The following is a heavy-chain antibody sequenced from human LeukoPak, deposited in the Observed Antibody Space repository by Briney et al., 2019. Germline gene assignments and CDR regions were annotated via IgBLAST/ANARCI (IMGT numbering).Heavy chain of an antibody. CDR1: GYTFTGYY. CDR2: INPNSGGT. J-gene: IGHJ4*02. CDR3: ARNSGSYHIIDY. D-gene: IGHD1-26*01. Sequence: ASVKVSCKASGYTFTGYYMHWVRQAPGQGLEWMGWINPNSGGTNYAHKLQGRVTMTTDTSTSTAYMELRSLRSDDTAVYYCARNSGSYHIIDYWGQGTLVTVSS. V-gene: IGHV1-2*07.